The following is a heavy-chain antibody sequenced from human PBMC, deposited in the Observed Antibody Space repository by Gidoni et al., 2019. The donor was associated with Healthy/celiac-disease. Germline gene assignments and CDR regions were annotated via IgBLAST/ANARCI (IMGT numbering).Heavy chain of an antibody. CDR1: GFTFSSYS. J-gene: IGHJ6*02. Sequence: EVQLVESGGGMVKPGGSLRLSCAASGFTFSSYSMNWVRQAPGKGLEWVSSSSSSSSYIYYADSVKGRFTISRDNAKNSLYLQMNSLRAEDTAVYYCARGSYYYYGMDIWGQGTTVTVSS. CDR2: SSSSSSYI. CDR3: ARGSYYYYGMDI. V-gene: IGHV3-21*01.